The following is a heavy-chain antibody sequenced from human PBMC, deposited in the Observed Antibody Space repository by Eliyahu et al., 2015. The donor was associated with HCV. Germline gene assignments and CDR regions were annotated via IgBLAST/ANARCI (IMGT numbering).Heavy chain of an antibody. Sequence: QVQLQESGPGLVQPSETLSLTCTVXGGSXXTYYWSWIRQPPGKGLEWIGYIYYSGSPNYNPSLKSRVTISVDTSKNQISLRLSSVTAADTAVYYCASGGGGIAVAGTGGWFDPWGQGTLVTVSS. CDR2: IYYSGSP. CDR1: GGSXXTYY. D-gene: IGHD6-19*01. CDR3: ASGGGGIAVAGTGGWFDP. V-gene: IGHV4-59*01. J-gene: IGHJ5*02.